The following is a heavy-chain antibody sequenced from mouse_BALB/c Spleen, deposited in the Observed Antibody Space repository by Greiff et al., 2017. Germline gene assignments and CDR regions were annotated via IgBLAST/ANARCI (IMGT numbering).Heavy chain of an antibody. CDR3: ARRGYGDWFAY. J-gene: IGHJ3*01. D-gene: IGHD2-14*01. V-gene: IGHV5-9-3*01. CDR2: ISSGGSYT. CDR1: GFTFSSYA. Sequence: VQLKESGGGLVKPGGSLKLSCAASGFTFSSYAMSWVRQTPEKRLEWVATISSGGSYTYYPDSVKGRFTISRDNAKNTLYLQMSSLRSEDTAMYYCARRGYGDWFAYWGQGTLVTVSA.